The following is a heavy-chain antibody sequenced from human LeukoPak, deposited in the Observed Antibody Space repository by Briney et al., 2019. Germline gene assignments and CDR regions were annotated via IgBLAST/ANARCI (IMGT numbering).Heavy chain of an antibody. CDR3: ARGGYCSSTSCYTYYYYGMDV. D-gene: IGHD2-2*02. J-gene: IGHJ6*02. CDR2: IHWHGGRT. CDR1: GLTLDDYD. V-gene: IGHV3-20*01. Sequence: PGGSLRLFCAACGLTLDDYDTSWVSQPSRRGREGVSGIHWHGGRTVYADSLKGRFTISRDNAKNSLYLQMNSLRDEDTALYHCARGGYCSSTSCYTYYYYGMDVWGQGTTVTVSS.